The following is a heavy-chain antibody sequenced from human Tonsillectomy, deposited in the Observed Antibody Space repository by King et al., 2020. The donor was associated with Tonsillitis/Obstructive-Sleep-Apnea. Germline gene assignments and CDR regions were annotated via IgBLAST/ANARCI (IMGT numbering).Heavy chain of an antibody. V-gene: IGHV3-21*01. Sequence: VQLVESGGGLVKPGGSLRLSCAASGFTFSSYSMNWVRKAPGKGLEWVSSISSSSSYIYYADSVKGRFTISRDNAKNSLYLQMNSLRAEDTAVYYCARAGKKFIAAAGTGSSFDYWGQGTLVTVSS. CDR1: GFTFSSYS. CDR3: ARAGKKFIAAAGTGSSFDY. J-gene: IGHJ4*02. D-gene: IGHD6-13*01. CDR2: ISSSSSYI.